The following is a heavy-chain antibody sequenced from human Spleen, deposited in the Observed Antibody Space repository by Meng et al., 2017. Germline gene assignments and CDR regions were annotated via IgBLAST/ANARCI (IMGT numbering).Heavy chain of an antibody. V-gene: IGHV4-31*03. CDR1: GGSISSGAYY. CDR3: AKEFCGGDCREAGDDAFDI. CDR2: IYYSGSA. Sequence: SETLSLTCTVSGGSISSGAYYWSWIRQLPGKGLEWIGYIYYSGSAYYNPSLKSRVTISVDTSKNQFSLKLSSVTAEDTAVYYCAKEFCGGDCREAGDDAFDIWGQGTMVTVSS. J-gene: IGHJ3*02. D-gene: IGHD2-21*02.